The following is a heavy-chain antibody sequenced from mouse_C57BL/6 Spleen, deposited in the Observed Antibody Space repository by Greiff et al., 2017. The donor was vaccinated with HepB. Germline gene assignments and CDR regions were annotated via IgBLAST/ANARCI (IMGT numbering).Heavy chain of an antibody. CDR2: ISSGSSTI. CDR1: GFTFSDYG. V-gene: IGHV5-17*01. Sequence: EVQLKESGGGLVKPGGSLKLSCAASGFTFSDYGMHWVRQAPEKGLEWVAYISSGSSTIYYADTVKGRFTISRDNAKNTLFLQMTSLRSEDTAMYYCAWDPYLLPRRGNYFDYWGQGTTLTVSS. D-gene: IGHD1-1*01. CDR3: AWDPYLLPRRGNYFDY. J-gene: IGHJ2*01.